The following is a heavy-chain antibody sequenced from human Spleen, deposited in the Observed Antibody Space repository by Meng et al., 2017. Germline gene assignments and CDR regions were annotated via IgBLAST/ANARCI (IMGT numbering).Heavy chain of an antibody. Sequence: SETLSLTCSVPGGSISSSYWVWIRQPPGMGLEWIGSIYYRVSTYYNPSLKSRVSISVDTSKNQFSLRLSSVTAADTAVYYCARVSSYYDSSGYYANYFDYWGQGTLVTVSS. CDR2: IYYRVST. J-gene: IGHJ4*02. CDR1: GGSISSSY. CDR3: ARVSSYYDSSGYYANYFDY. V-gene: IGHV4-39*07. D-gene: IGHD3-22*01.